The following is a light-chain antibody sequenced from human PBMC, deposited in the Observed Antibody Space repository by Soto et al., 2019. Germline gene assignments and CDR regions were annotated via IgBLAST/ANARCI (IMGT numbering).Light chain of an antibody. CDR2: NDH. CDR1: SSNIGTNT. V-gene: IGLV1-44*01. J-gene: IGLJ3*02. CDR3: ASWDESLNAWV. Sequence: QSVLTQPPSASGTPGQYVTISCSGSSSNIGTNTVHWYQQLPGTAPRLLIYNDHQRPSGVPDRLSASKSGTSASLALTEVQSEDEGYYYCASWDESLNAWVFGGGTKLTVL.